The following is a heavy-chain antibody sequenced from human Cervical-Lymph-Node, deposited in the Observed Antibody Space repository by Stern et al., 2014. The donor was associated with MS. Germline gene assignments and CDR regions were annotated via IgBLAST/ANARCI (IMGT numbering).Heavy chain of an antibody. V-gene: IGHV1-69*01. CDR1: GGTFSSYA. CDR3: ARGVAGYSSSWYYFDY. J-gene: IGHJ4*02. D-gene: IGHD6-13*01. Sequence: QMQLVQSGAEVKKPGSSVKVSCKASGGTFSSYAISWVRQAPGQGLEWMGGIIPIFGTANYAQKFQGRVTITADESTSTAYMGLSSLRSEDTAVYYCARGVAGYSSSWYYFDYWGQGTLVTVSS. CDR2: IIPIFGTA.